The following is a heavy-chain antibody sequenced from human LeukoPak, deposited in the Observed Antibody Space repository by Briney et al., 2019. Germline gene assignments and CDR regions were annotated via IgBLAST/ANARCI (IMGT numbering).Heavy chain of an antibody. D-gene: IGHD3-10*01. CDR1: GFTFNSYA. CDR2: IKSKTDGGTT. CDR3: TTSYMVRGVILTYYFDY. Sequence: GGSLRLSCAASGFTFNSYAMSWVRQAPGKGLEWVGRIKSKTDGGTTDYAAPVKGRFTISRDDSKNTLYLQMNSLKTEDTAVYYCTTSYMVRGVILTYYFDYWGQGTLVTVSS. V-gene: IGHV3-15*01. J-gene: IGHJ4*02.